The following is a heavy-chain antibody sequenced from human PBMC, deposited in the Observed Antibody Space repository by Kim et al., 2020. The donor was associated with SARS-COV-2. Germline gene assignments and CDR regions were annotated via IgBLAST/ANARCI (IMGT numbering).Heavy chain of an antibody. CDR2: INHSGST. D-gene: IGHD2-15*01. CDR3: VRDGRHFDY. V-gene: IGHV4-34*01. Sequence: SETLSLTCAVFGGSFSDYYWSWIRQPPGEGLEWIGEINHSGSTNYNPSLKSRVTISVDTSKNQFSLRLSYVTAADTAVYYCVRDGRHFDYWGRGTLVTVPS. J-gene: IGHJ4*02. CDR1: GGSFSDYY.